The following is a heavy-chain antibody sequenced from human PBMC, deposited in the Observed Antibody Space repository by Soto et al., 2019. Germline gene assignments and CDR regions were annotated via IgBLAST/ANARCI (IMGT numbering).Heavy chain of an antibody. D-gene: IGHD3-16*01. J-gene: IGHJ6*02. CDR3: ARRPNYYDGSTYHRVYSMDV. CDR2: INPSGGST. CDR1: GYTFTNYY. Sequence: ASVKVSCKASGYTFTNYYIHWVRQAPGQGLEWMGIINPSGGSTSYAQKFRGRVTMTRDTSTSTVNMELSSLRSEDTAVYYCARRPNYYDGSTYHRVYSMDVWGQGTTVTVSS. V-gene: IGHV1-46*01.